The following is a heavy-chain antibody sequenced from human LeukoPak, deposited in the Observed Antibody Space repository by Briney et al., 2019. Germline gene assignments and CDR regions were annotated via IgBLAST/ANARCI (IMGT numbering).Heavy chain of an antibody. CDR3: ERSGTGLLRYYFDY. J-gene: IGHJ4*02. CDR2: IYHSGST. Sequence: SDTLSLTCTVSGYSISRCYYWGWIRQPPGNGVEGIGNIYHSGSTYYNPSIKSLLTISADTSKTQFSLKLISVTAADTAVYYCERSGTGLLRYYFDYWGQGTLITVSS. CDR1: GYSISRCYY. V-gene: IGHV4-38-2*02. D-gene: IGHD3-22*01.